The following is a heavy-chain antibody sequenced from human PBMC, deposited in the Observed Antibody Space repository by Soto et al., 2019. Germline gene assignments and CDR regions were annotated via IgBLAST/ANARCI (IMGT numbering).Heavy chain of an antibody. CDR2: IFPLLAMV. CDR3: AKEDGAAFKS. V-gene: IGHV1-69*04. D-gene: IGHD1-26*01. CDR1: GGDLRNSG. Sequence: QVHLVQSGAEMKKPGSSVKVSCKVSGGDLRNSGISWVRQAPGQGLEWMGGIFPLLAMVDYSKKFQGRVTITADESTNTAYMDLGSLRSDDTAVYYCAKEDGAAFKSWGHGTLVIVSS. J-gene: IGHJ4*01.